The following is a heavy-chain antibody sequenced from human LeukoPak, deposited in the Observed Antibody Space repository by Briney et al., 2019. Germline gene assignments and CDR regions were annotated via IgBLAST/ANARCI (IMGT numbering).Heavy chain of an antibody. CDR1: ADSITSYF. CDR2: IYTSGSN. Sequence: PSETLSLTCTVSADSITSYFWSCTRQPAGKGPEWIWCIYTSGSNDYNPSLRSRVTMSVDTSKKQFSLKLWYVTDADTDVYDCARESKSDDGSGYYNDSWGQGTMVTVSS. J-gene: IGHJ4*02. V-gene: IGHV4-4*07. D-gene: IGHD3-22*01. CDR3: ARESKSDDGSGYYNDS.